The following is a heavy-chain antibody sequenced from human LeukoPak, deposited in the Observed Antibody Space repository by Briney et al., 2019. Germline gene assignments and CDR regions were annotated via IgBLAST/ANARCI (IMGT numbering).Heavy chain of an antibody. CDR3: ARRGYSYGYLWGGFDY. Sequence: PSETLSLTCAVYGGSFSGYYWSWIRQPPGKGLEWIGEINHSGSTNYNPSLKSRATISVDTSKNQFSLKLSSVTAADTAVYYCARRGYSYGYLWGGFDYWGQGTLVTVSS. CDR1: GGSFSGYY. D-gene: IGHD5-18*01. CDR2: INHSGST. V-gene: IGHV4-34*01. J-gene: IGHJ4*02.